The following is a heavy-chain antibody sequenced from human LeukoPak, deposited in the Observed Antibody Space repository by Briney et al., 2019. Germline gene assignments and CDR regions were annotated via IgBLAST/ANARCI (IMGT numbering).Heavy chain of an antibody. V-gene: IGHV3-23*01. Sequence: GGSLRLSCAASGFTFSSYAMSWVRQAPGKGLEWVSAISSSGGSTYYADSVKGRFTISRDNSKNTLYLQMNSLRAEDTAVYYCASYDSSGYYSGLIDYWGQGTLVTVSS. D-gene: IGHD3-22*01. CDR1: GFTFSSYA. J-gene: IGHJ4*02. CDR3: ASYDSSGYYSGLIDY. CDR2: ISSSGGST.